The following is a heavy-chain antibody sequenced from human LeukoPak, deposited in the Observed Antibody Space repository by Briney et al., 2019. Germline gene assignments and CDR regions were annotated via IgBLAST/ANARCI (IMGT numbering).Heavy chain of an antibody. J-gene: IGHJ4*02. V-gene: IGHV4-59*01. CDR2: IYYSGST. CDR1: GGSISSYY. Sequence: SETLSLTCTVSGGSISSYYWSWIRQAPGKGLEWIGYIYYSGSTNYNPSLKSRVTMSVDTSKNQFSLKLNSVTAADTAVYYCARDSEYNSGFDYWGRGTLVIVSA. D-gene: IGHD1-1*01. CDR3: ARDSEYNSGFDY.